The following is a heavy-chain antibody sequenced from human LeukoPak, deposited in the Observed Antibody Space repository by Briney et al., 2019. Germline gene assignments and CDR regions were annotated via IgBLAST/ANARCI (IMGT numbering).Heavy chain of an antibody. D-gene: IGHD6-25*01. Sequence: ASVKVSCKASGYTFTSYAMHWVRQAPGQRLEWMGWINAGNGNTKYSQKFQGRVTITRDTSASTAYMELSSLRSEDTAVYYCAATSIAAAGEDYFDYWGQGTLVTVSS. CDR2: INAGNGNT. V-gene: IGHV1-3*01. CDR3: AATSIAAAGEDYFDY. J-gene: IGHJ4*02. CDR1: GYTFTSYA.